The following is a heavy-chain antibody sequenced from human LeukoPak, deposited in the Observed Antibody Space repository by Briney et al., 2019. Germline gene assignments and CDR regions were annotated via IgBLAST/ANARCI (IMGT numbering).Heavy chain of an antibody. D-gene: IGHD6-13*01. V-gene: IGHV4-39*01. CDR1: GGSISSSSYY. Sequence: SETLSLTCTVSGGSISSSSYYWGWIRQPPGKGLEWIGSIYYSGSTYYNPSLKSRVTISVDTSKNQFSLKLSSVTAADTAVYYCASPASGYSSSWYGSTAFDYWGQGTLVTVSS. CDR2: IYYSGST. CDR3: ASPASGYSSSWYGSTAFDY. J-gene: IGHJ4*02.